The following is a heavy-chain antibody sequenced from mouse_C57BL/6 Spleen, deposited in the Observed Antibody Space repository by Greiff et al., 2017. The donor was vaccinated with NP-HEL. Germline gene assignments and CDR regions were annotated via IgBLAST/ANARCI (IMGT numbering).Heavy chain of an antibody. D-gene: IGHD2-1*01. Sequence: VQLQQSGPELVKPGASVKISCKASGYAFSSSWMNWVKQRPGKGLEWIGRLYPGDGDTNYNGKFKGKATLTADQSSHTAYMQLSGLTSEDSAVYFCAGGNADYWGQGTTLTVSS. CDR3: AGGNADY. J-gene: IGHJ2*01. CDR2: LYPGDGDT. V-gene: IGHV1-82*01. CDR1: GYAFSSSW.